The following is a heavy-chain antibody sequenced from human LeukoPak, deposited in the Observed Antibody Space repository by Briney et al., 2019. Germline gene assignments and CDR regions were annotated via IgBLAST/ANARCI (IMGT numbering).Heavy chain of an antibody. Sequence: SETLSLTCAVSGGSISSSNWWSWVRQPPGKGLEWIGEIYHSGSTNYNPSLKSRVTISVDKSKNQFSLKLSSVTAADTAVYYCARVEDYDILTGFDYWGQGTLVTVSS. CDR1: GGSISSSNW. D-gene: IGHD3-9*01. CDR3: ARVEDYDILTGFDY. J-gene: IGHJ4*02. V-gene: IGHV4-4*02. CDR2: IYHSGST.